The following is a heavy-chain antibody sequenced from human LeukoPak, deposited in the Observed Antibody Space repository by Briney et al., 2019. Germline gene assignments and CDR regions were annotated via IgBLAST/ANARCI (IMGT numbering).Heavy chain of an antibody. D-gene: IGHD3-10*01. V-gene: IGHV4-59*01. J-gene: IGHJ4*02. Sequence: QSSETLSLTCTVSGGSISSYYWSWIRQPPGKGLEWIGYIYYSGSTNYNPSLKSRVTMSVDTSKNQFSLKLSSVTAADTAVYYCARWTVRGVIRYFDYWGQGTLVTVSS. CDR2: IYYSGST. CDR1: GGSISSYY. CDR3: ARWTVRGVIRYFDY.